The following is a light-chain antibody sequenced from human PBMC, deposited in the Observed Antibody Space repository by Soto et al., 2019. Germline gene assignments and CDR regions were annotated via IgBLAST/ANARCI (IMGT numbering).Light chain of an antibody. J-gene: IGKJ1*01. CDR1: QTISSW. Sequence: DIQMTQSPSTLSGSVGDRVTITCRASQTISSWLAWYQQKPGKAPKLLIYKASSLESGVPSRFSGSGSGTEFTLTISSLQPDDFATYYCQHYNYYSPWTFGQGSKVAIK. CDR2: KAS. V-gene: IGKV1-5*03. CDR3: QHYNYYSPWT.